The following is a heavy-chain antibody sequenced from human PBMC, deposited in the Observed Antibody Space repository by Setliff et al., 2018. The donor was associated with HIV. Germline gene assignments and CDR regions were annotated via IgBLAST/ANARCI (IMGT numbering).Heavy chain of an antibody. Sequence: SETLSLTCAVSGGSISDYYWTWIRQPPGKGLEWIGYIYYSGNTNYNPSLKSRVIISVDTSKNQFSLKLSSVTAADTAVYSCATNRVGNYPLDYWGRGTLVTVSS. D-gene: IGHD1-7*01. CDR2: IYYSGNT. CDR3: ATNRVGNYPLDY. J-gene: IGHJ4*02. V-gene: IGHV4-59*08. CDR1: GGSISDYY.